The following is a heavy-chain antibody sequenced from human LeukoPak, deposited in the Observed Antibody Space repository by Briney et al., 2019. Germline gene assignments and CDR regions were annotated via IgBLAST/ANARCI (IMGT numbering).Heavy chain of an antibody. J-gene: IGHJ4*02. CDR2: IIPILGII. V-gene: IGHV1-69*04. CDR1: GGTFSSYA. CDR3: ARDPYYYDSNGYWYFDY. Sequence: SVKVSCKASGGTFSSYAISWVRQAPGQGLEWMGRIIPILGIIKHAQKFQDRVTITADKSTSTAYMELSSLRSDDTAVYYCARDPYYYDSNGYWYFDYWGQGTLVTVSS. D-gene: IGHD3-22*01.